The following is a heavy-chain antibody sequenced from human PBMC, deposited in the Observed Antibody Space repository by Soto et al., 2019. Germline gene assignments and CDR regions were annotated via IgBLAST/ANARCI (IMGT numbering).Heavy chain of an antibody. J-gene: IGHJ4*02. V-gene: IGHV4-59*01. Sequence: ETLSLTCTVSGGSISSYYWSWIRQPPGKGLEWIGYIYYSGSTNYNPSLKSRVTISVDTSKNQFSLKLSSVTAADTAVYYCARGVVVTAIMEPYFDYWGQGTLVTVSS. CDR1: GGSISSYY. D-gene: IGHD2-21*02. CDR3: ARGVVVTAIMEPYFDY. CDR2: IYYSGST.